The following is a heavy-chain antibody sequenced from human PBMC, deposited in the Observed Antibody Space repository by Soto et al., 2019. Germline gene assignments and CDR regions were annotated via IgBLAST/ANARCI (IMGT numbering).Heavy chain of an antibody. CDR3: ARGGVDTAMALTYYFDY. J-gene: IGHJ4*02. Sequence: ASVKVSCKASGYTFTSYDINWVRQATGQGLEWMGWMNPNSGNTGYAQKFQGRVTMTRNTSISTAYMELSSLRSEDTAVYYCARGGVDTAMALTYYFDYWGQGTLVTVSS. CDR2: MNPNSGNT. D-gene: IGHD5-18*01. V-gene: IGHV1-8*01. CDR1: GYTFTSYD.